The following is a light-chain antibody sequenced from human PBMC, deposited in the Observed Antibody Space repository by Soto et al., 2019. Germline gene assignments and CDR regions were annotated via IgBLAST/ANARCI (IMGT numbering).Light chain of an antibody. J-gene: IGKJ4*01. CDR1: QSISSY. CDR3: QQSYSTPLT. CDR2: AAS. Sequence: DIQMTQSPSYLSSSVGDRVTITCRKSQSISSYLNCYQQKPGKAPKLLIYAASSLQSRFPSRFSGSGSGTDLTITISSLQPDEFAIYYCQQSYSTPLTFGGGIKVEIK. V-gene: IGKV1-39*01.